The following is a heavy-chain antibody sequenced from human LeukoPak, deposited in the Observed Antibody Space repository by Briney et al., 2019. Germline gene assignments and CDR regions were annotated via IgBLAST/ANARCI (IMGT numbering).Heavy chain of an antibody. CDR1: GFTFSSYE. CDR2: ISNTGSTI. J-gene: IGHJ4*02. CDR3: ARRNYDYYFDY. D-gene: IGHD3-3*01. Sequence: GGSLRLSCAASGFTFSSYEMNWVRQAPGKGLEWVSYISNTGSTIYYADSLKGRFTISRDNAKSSLYLQMNSLKAEDTALYYCARRNYDYYFDYWGQGTLVTVSS. V-gene: IGHV3-48*03.